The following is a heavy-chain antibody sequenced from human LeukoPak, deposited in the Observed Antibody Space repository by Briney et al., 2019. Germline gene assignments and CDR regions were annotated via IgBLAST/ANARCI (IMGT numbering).Heavy chain of an antibody. CDR3: TSGLYCSSTSCYEEGAFDY. Sequence: GGSLRLSCAASGFTFSVSAMHWVRQASGKGLEWVGRIRSKANSYATAYAASVKGRFTISRDDSKNTAYLQMNSLKTEDTAVYYCTSGLYCSSTSCYEEGAFDYWGQGTLVTVSS. J-gene: IGHJ4*02. CDR1: GFTFSVSA. CDR2: IRSKANSYAT. D-gene: IGHD2-2*01. V-gene: IGHV3-73*01.